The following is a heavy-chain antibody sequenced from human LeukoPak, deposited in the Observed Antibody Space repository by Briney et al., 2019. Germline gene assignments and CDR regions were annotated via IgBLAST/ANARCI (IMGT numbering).Heavy chain of an antibody. J-gene: IGHJ4*02. CDR1: GFTLSNYW. D-gene: IGHD2-8*01. CDR2: INPHGSEE. Sequence: PGGSLRLSCAVSGFTLSNYWMNWVRQAPGKGLEWVANINPHGSEELYVDCVKGRFTISRDNAKNSLYLQMNSLRAEDTAVYYCAKNAGHCTNSACYANWGQGTLVTVSS. V-gene: IGHV3-7*02. CDR3: AKNAGHCTNSACYAN.